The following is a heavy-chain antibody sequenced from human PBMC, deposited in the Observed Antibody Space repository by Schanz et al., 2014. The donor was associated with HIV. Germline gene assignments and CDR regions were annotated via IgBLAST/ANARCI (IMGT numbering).Heavy chain of an antibody. CDR3: AKRGPYTGRYEYFQQ. CDR1: GFTFSSYA. Sequence: EVQLLESGGGLVQPGGSLRLSCAASGFTFSSYAMSWVRQAPGKGLEWVSGISGNSGHTWYADSVKGRFTISRDNPKNRLYLQMNSLRAEDTAVYYCAKRGPYTGRYEYFQQWGQGTLVTVSS. CDR2: ISGNSGHT. J-gene: IGHJ1*01. V-gene: IGHV3-23*01. D-gene: IGHD1-26*01.